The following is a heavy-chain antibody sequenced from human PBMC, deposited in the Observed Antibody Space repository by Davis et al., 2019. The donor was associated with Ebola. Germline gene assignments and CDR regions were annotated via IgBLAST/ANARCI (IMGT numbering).Heavy chain of an antibody. CDR3: ARTRASYYYDSSGYYSHGEWHDY. V-gene: IGHV4-39*01. CDR2: ISYSRST. Sequence: SETLSLTCTVSGGSISSNSYYWIRHRQPPGKGLECIGGISYSRSTYYNPSLKSRVTISVDTSKNQFSLKLSSVTAADTAVYYCARTRASYYYDSSGYYSHGEWHDYWGQGTLVTVSS. J-gene: IGHJ4*02. D-gene: IGHD3-22*01. CDR1: GGSISSNSYY.